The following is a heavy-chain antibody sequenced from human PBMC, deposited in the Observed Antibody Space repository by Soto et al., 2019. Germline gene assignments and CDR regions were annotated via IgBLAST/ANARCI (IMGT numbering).Heavy chain of an antibody. D-gene: IGHD6-19*01. Sequence: GGSLRLSCAASGFTFSSYGMHWVRQAPGKGLEWVAVIWYDGSNKYYADSVKGRFTISRDNSKNTLYLQMNSLRAEDTAVYYCARAPRGQWLVPLVLKSCGMDVWGQGTTVTVSS. V-gene: IGHV3-33*01. CDR1: GFTFSSYG. CDR3: ARAPRGQWLVPLVLKSCGMDV. J-gene: IGHJ6*02. CDR2: IWYDGSNK.